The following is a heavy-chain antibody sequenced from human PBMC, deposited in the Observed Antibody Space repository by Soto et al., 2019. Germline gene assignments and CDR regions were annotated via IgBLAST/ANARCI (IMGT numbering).Heavy chain of an antibody. J-gene: IGHJ6*02. D-gene: IGHD3-9*01. Sequence: PGGSLRLSCAASGFTVSSNYMSWVRQAPGKGLEWVSVIYSGGSTYYADSVKGRFTISRDNSKNTLYLQMNSLRAEDTAVYYCARALTPLLRYFDWPYCYGMDVWGQGTTVTVSS. CDR3: ARALTPLLRYFDWPYCYGMDV. V-gene: IGHV3-53*01. CDR2: IYSGGST. CDR1: GFTVSSNY.